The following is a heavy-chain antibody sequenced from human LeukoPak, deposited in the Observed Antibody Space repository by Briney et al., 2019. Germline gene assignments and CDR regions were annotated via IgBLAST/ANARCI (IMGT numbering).Heavy chain of an antibody. CDR2: IYSDNT. V-gene: IGHV3-53*01. J-gene: IGHJ4*02. CDR3: ARRAGAYSHTYDY. CDR1: GFTVSSNS. D-gene: IGHD4/OR15-4a*01. Sequence: HPGGSLRLSCTVSGFTVSSNSMSWVRQAPGKGLEWVSFIYSDNTHYSDSVKGRFTISRDNSKNTLYLQMNSLRAEDTAVYYCARRAGAYSHTYDYWGQGTLVTVSS.